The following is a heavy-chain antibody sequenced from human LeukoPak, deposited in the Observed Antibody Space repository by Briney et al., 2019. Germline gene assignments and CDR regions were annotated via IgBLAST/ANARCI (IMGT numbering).Heavy chain of an antibody. Sequence: GGSLRLSCAASGFTFSSYWMHWVRQAPGKGLVWVSRINSDGSSTSYADSVKGRFTISRDNAKNTLYLQMNSLRAEDTAVYYCARERRDYYYYYMDVWGKGTTVTISS. V-gene: IGHV3-74*01. CDR1: GFTFSSYW. CDR2: INSDGSST. CDR3: ARERRDYYYYYMDV. J-gene: IGHJ6*03.